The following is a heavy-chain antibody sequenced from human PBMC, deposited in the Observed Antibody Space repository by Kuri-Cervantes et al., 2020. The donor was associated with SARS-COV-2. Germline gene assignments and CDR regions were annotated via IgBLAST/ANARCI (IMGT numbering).Heavy chain of an antibody. CDR1: GYTFTSYA. D-gene: IGHD5-12*01. CDR2: INAGNGNT. Sequence: ASVKVSCKASGYTFTSYAMRWVRQAPGQRLEWMGWINAGNGNTKYSQKFQGRVTITRDTSASTAYMELSSLRSEDTAVYYCARASSGYDLDIDYWGQGTLVTVSS. J-gene: IGHJ4*02. CDR3: ARASSGYDLDIDY. V-gene: IGHV1-3*01.